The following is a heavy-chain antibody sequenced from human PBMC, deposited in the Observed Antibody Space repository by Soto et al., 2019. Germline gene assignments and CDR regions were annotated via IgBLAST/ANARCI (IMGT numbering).Heavy chain of an antibody. CDR2: IHHTGTT. J-gene: IGHJ4*02. Sequence: SETLSLTCTVSGDSIRSSYWTWIRQAPGRGLEWIGDIHHTGTTNYNPSLKSRVSISVDTSKNQFSLRLRSVTAADTAIYFCAKISAGSTDETMFTVFDHWGQGTLVTVPQ. D-gene: IGHD6-13*01. CDR1: GDSIRSSY. V-gene: IGHV4-59*03. CDR3: AKISAGSTDETMFTVFDH.